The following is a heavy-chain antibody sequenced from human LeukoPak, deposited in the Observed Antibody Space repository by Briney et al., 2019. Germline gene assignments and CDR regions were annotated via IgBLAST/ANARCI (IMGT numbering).Heavy chain of an antibody. V-gene: IGHV1-24*01. CDR1: GYTLTELS. CDR2: FHPEDGET. CDR3: ARKEWVPYYFDY. D-gene: IGHD3-3*01. Sequence: GASVKVSCKVSGYTLTELSMHWERQAPGKGREWMGGFHPEDGETIYAQRFQGRVTMTADTSTDTAYMELSSLRSEDTAVYHCARKEWVPYYFDYWGQGALVTVSS. J-gene: IGHJ4*02.